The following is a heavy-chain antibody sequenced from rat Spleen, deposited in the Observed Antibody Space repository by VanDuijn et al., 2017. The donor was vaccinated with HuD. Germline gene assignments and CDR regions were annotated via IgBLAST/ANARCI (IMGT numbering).Heavy chain of an antibody. V-gene: IGHV5-29*01. CDR2: ISSGGGGI. CDR3: ARAGYLRGWYFDF. D-gene: IGHD2-2*01. Sequence: EVQLVESGGGLVQPGRSLKVSCAASGFTFKNYAMHWIRQVPGKGLDWVAYISSGGGGIYYPDSVQGRFTISRDEAKSTLYLQMDSLRSEDTAAYHCARAGYLRGWYFDFWGPGTMVTVSS. CDR1: GFTFKNYA. J-gene: IGHJ1*01.